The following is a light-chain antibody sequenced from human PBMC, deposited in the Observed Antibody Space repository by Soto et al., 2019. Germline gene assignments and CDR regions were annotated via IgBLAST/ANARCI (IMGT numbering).Light chain of an antibody. CDR2: YDS. CDR3: QVWDSSSDHWV. CDR1: NIGSKS. V-gene: IGLV3-21*04. Sequence: SSELTQPPSVSLAPGKTARITCGGNNIGSKSVHWYQQKPGQAPVLVIYYDSDRPSGIPERFSGSNSGNTATLTISRVEAGDEAYYYCQVWDSSSDHWVFGGGTKLTVL. J-gene: IGLJ3*02.